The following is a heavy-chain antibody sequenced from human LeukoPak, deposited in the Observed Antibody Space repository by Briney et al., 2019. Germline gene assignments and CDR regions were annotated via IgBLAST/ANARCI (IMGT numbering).Heavy chain of an antibody. V-gene: IGHV1-8*01. Sequence: ASVKVSCKASGYTFTSYDINWVRQATGQGLEWMGWMNPNSGNTGYAQKFQGRVTMTRNTPISTAYMELSSLRSEDAAVYYCARANFRGLLSDPWGQGTLVTVSS. CDR2: MNPNSGNT. CDR1: GYTFTSYD. J-gene: IGHJ5*02. D-gene: IGHD3-10*01. CDR3: ARANFRGLLSDP.